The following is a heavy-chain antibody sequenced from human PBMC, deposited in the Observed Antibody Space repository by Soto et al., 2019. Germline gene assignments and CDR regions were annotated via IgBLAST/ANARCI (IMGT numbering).Heavy chain of an antibody. V-gene: IGHV4-31*03. CDR2: IYYSGST. Sequence: SETLSLTCTVSGGSISSGGYYWSWIRQHPGKGLEWIGYIYYSGSTYYNPSLKSRVTISVDTSKNQFSLKLSSVTAADTAVYCCASDHDYRNYYYYGMDVWGQGTTVTVSS. D-gene: IGHD4-4*01. CDR1: GGSISSGGYY. J-gene: IGHJ6*02. CDR3: ASDHDYRNYYYYGMDV.